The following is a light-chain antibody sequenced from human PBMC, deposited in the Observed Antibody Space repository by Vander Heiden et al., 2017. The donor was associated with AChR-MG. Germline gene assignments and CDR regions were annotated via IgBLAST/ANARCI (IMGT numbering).Light chain of an antibody. Sequence: DIVMTQSPDYLAVSPGARATVNCKSSQNILYSSDNNNYLAWYQQKPGQPPKLLIYWASTRESGVPDRFSGSGSGTDFTLTISSLQAEDVAVYFCQQYYSSPWTFGQGTKVEIK. CDR2: WAS. J-gene: IGKJ1*01. V-gene: IGKV4-1*01. CDR1: QNILYSSDNNNY. CDR3: QQYYSSPWT.